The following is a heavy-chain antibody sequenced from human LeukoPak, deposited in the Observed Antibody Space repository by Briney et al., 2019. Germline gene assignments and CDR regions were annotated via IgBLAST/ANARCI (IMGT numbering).Heavy chain of an antibody. CDR3: AKELGYSSSWTPFDY. J-gene: IGHJ4*02. CDR1: GFTFSSYG. Sequence: PGGSLRLSCAASGFTFSSYGMSWVPQALGKGLEWVSAISGSGGSTYYADSVKGRFNISRDNSKNTLYLQMNSLRPEDTAVYYCAKELGYSSSWTPFDYWGQGTLVTVSS. CDR2: ISGSGGST. V-gene: IGHV3-23*01. D-gene: IGHD6-13*01.